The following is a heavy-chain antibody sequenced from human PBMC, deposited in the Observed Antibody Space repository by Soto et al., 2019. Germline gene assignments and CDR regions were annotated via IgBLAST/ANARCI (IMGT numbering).Heavy chain of an antibody. CDR1: GFTFSSYA. CDR2: ISGSGGST. D-gene: IGHD2-15*01. J-gene: IGHJ3*02. Sequence: GGSLRLSCAASGFTFSSYAMSWVRQAPGKGLKWVSAISGSGGSTYYADSVKGRFTISRDNSKNTLYLQMNSLRAEDTAVYYCAKEERGYCSVGNCYYDAFDIWGQGTMVTVSS. CDR3: AKEERGYCSVGNCYYDAFDI. V-gene: IGHV3-23*01.